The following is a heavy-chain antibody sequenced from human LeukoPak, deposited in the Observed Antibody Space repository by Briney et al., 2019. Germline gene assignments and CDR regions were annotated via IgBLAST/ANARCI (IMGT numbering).Heavy chain of an antibody. Sequence: GGSLRLSCAASGFTFTNYWMSWVRQAPGKGLEWVANIKADGSEKFYVDSVKGRFTISRDNAKNSLYLQMNSLRAEDTAVYYCARGQGGELRVPRYWGQGTLVTVSS. V-gene: IGHV3-7*01. CDR3: ARGQGGELRVPRY. CDR2: IKADGSEK. CDR1: GFTFTNYW. D-gene: IGHD1-26*01. J-gene: IGHJ4*02.